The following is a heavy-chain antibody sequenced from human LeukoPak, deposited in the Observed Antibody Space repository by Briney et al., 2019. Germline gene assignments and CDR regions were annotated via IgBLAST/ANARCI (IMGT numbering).Heavy chain of an antibody. CDR1: GGSFSSSGYY. Sequence: SSETLSLTCTVSGGSFSSSGYYWGWIRQPPGKGLEWIGYIYYSGSTNYNPSLKSRVTISVDTSKNQFSLKLSSVTAADTAVYYCARASYDSSVYYYLGYYYYGMDFGAQGTTVTVSS. CDR3: ARASYDSSVYYYLGYYYYGMDF. D-gene: IGHD3-22*01. V-gene: IGHV4-61*08. J-gene: IGHJ6*02. CDR2: IYYSGST.